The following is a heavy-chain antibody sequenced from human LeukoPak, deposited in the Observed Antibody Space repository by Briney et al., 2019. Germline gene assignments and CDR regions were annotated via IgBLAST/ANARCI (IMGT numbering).Heavy chain of an antibody. CDR1: GFPFSNYA. CDR3: AKRDAYDSSGFSPLFDY. CDR2: INGNGDSS. D-gene: IGHD3-22*01. V-gene: IGHV3-23*01. Sequence: GGSLRLSCAASGFPFSNYAMGWVRQALGKGLEWVSGINGNGDSSYYADSAKGRFTISRDNSKSALYLQLNSLRAEDTAVYYCAKRDAYDSSGFSPLFDYWGQGALVTVSS. J-gene: IGHJ4*02.